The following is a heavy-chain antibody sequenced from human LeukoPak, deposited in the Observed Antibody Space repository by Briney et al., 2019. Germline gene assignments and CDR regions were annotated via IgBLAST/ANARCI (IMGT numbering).Heavy chain of an antibody. D-gene: IGHD3-10*01. V-gene: IGHV4-34*01. CDR3: ARGPAMVRGVNWFDP. Sequence: SETLSLTCAVYGGSFSGYCWSWIRQPPGKGLEWIGEINHSGSTNYNPSLESRVTISVDTSKNQFSLKLSSVTAADTAVYYCARGPAMVRGVNWFDPWGQGTLVTVSS. CDR2: INHSGST. CDR1: GGSFSGYC. J-gene: IGHJ5*02.